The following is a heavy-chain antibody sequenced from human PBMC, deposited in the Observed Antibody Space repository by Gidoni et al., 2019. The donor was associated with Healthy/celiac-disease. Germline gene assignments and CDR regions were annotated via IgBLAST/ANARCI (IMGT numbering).Heavy chain of an antibody. CDR2: ISSSGSTI. Sequence: EVQLVASGGGLVQPGGSLRLSCAASGSPFSSYEMNWVRQAPGKGLEWVSYISSSGSTIYYADSVKGRFTISRDNAKNSLYLQMNSLRAEDTAVYYCARLRKPGVLYFDYWGQGTLVTVSS. V-gene: IGHV3-48*03. CDR3: ARLRKPGVLYFDY. CDR1: GSPFSSYE. J-gene: IGHJ4*02. D-gene: IGHD2-8*01.